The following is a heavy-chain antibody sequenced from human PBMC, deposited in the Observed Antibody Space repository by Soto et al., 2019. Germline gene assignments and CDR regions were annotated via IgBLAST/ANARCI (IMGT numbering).Heavy chain of an antibody. V-gene: IGHV3-74*01. Sequence: EVQLVESGGGSVQTGGSLRISCAASGFTFGSYWMDWVRQAPGKGLVWVSRINGDGGRTTYADSVKGRFTISRDNAHNTLYLQMGSLTADDTAVYYCSRETLWFGESPKSGGQGTLVTVSS. D-gene: IGHD3-10*01. J-gene: IGHJ4*02. CDR2: INGDGGRT. CDR1: GFTFGSYW. CDR3: SRETLWFGESPKS.